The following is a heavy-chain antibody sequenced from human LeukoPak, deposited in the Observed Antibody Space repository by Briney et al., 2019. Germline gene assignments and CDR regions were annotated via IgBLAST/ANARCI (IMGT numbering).Heavy chain of an antibody. Sequence: VASVKVSFKASGYTFTSYGISWVRQAPGQGREWMGWISAYNGNTNYSQKLQGRVTMTTDTSTSTAYMELRSLRSDDTAVYYCARGATEWYFDLWGRGTLVTVSS. D-gene: IGHD1-26*01. V-gene: IGHV1-18*01. J-gene: IGHJ2*01. CDR2: ISAYNGNT. CDR3: ARGATEWYFDL. CDR1: GYTFTSYG.